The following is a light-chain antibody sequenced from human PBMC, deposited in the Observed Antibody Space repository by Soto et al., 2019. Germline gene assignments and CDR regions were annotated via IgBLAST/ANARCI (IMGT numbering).Light chain of an antibody. J-gene: IGKJ1*01. CDR2: GAS. CDR1: LTFIYNY. Sequence: EIVLTQSPGTLSLSPGERATLSCRASLTFIYNYLAWYQQKAGQTPRLVISGASNRATGIPDRFSASGSGTDFTLTISRLESEDFAVYYCQQYSKSPLTFGQGTKVDIK. V-gene: IGKV3-20*01. CDR3: QQYSKSPLT.